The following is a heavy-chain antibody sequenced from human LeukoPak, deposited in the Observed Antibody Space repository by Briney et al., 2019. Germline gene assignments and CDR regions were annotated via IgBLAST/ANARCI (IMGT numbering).Heavy chain of an antibody. CDR2: IFYVGST. CDR3: ARDYYDSRGEAFDI. D-gene: IGHD3-22*01. Sequence: SETLSLTCTVSGDAIGSHYWSWIRQPPGKGLEWIGYIFYVGSTNYNPSLKSRVTISVDTSKNQFSLKLNSVTAADTAVYYCARDYYDSRGEAFDIWGQGTMVTVSS. V-gene: IGHV4-59*11. J-gene: IGHJ3*02. CDR1: GDAIGSHY.